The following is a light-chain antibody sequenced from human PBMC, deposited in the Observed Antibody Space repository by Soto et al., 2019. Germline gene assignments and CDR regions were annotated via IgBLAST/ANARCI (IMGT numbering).Light chain of an antibody. CDR1: SSNIGAGYD. J-gene: IGLJ1*01. V-gene: IGLV1-40*01. CDR3: QSYDCTLSARYV. Sequence: QSALTQPPSVSGAPGQRVTISCTGSSSNIGAGYDVHWYQQRPGTAPKLLIFGNINRPSGVPDRFSGSKSGTSASLAITGLQAEDEGDYYCQSYDCTLSARYVFGTGTKVTVL. CDR2: GNI.